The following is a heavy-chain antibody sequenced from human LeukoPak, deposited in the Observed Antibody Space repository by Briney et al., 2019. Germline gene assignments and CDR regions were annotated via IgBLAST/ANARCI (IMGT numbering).Heavy chain of an antibody. J-gene: IGHJ4*02. CDR2: ISPSGSST. CDR3: ARGMARSGYYSGG. V-gene: IGHV1-46*01. D-gene: IGHD2-15*01. CDR1: GYTFTSYY. Sequence: ASVKVSCKASGYTFTSYYMHWVRQAPGQGLEWLGIISPSGSSTSYAQKFQGRVTMTRDMSTSTVYMELSSLRSEDTAVYYCARGMARSGYYSGGWGQGTLVTVSS.